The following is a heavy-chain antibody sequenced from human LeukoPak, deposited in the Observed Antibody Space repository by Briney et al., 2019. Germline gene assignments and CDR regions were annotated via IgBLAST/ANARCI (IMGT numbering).Heavy chain of an antibody. J-gene: IGHJ4*02. CDR2: ISASGDST. V-gene: IGHV3-23*01. CDR3: ARDMRSKDFDY. D-gene: IGHD2-15*01. CDR1: GFTFSSYA. Sequence: PGGSLRLSCAASGFTFSSYAMSWVRQAPGKGLEWVSAISASGDSTYSADSVKGRFTISRDNAKNSLYLQMNSLRAEDTAVYYCARDMRSKDFDYWGQGTLVTVSS.